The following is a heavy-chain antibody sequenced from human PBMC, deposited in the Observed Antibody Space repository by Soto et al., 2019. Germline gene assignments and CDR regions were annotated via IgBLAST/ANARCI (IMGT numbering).Heavy chain of an antibody. V-gene: IGHV3-72*01. Sequence: GGSLRLSCAASGFTFSDHYMDWVRQAPGKGLEWVGRIGRKANSYTTEYAASVKGRFTLSRDDSKNSLYLQMNNLKTEDTALYYCAKGRSYYYYYGVDVWGQGTTVTVSS. CDR1: GFTFSDHY. CDR2: IGRKANSYTT. CDR3: AKGRSYYYYYGVDV. J-gene: IGHJ6*02.